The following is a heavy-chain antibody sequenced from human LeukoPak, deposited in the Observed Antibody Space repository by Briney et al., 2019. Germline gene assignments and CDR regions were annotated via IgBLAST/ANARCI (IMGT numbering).Heavy chain of an antibody. Sequence: PGGSLRLSCAASGFTFSSYAMSWVRQAPGKGLEWVAVISYDGSNKYYADSVKGRFTISRDNSKNTLYLQMNSLRAEDTAVYYCAIGSYSDYWGQGTLVTVSS. V-gene: IGHV3-30*03. CDR3: AIGSYSDY. J-gene: IGHJ4*02. CDR1: GFTFSSYA. CDR2: ISYDGSNK.